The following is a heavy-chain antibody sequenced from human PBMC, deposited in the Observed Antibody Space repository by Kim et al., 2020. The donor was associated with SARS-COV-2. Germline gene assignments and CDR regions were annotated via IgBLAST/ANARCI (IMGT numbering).Heavy chain of an antibody. Sequence: GRFTISRDNSKNTLYLQMGSLRAEDMAVYYCARGRITMVRGVLKLYYFDYWGQGTLVTVSS. CDR3: ARGRITMVRGVLKLYYFDY. V-gene: IGHV3-64*01. J-gene: IGHJ4*02. D-gene: IGHD3-10*01.